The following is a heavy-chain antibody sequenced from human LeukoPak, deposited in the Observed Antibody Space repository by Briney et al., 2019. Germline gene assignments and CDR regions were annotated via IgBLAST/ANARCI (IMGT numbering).Heavy chain of an antibody. J-gene: IGHJ4*02. CDR1: GSSFTSYW. V-gene: IGHV5-51*01. CDR3: ARELDYGDY. CDR2: VNPADSET. D-gene: IGHD1-7*01. Sequence: GESLKISFKGSGSSFTSYWIGWVRQMPGKGLEYMGMVNPADSETRYSPSFLGQVTISADKSISTAFLQWSSLEASDTAMYYCARELDYGDYWGQGTLVTVSS.